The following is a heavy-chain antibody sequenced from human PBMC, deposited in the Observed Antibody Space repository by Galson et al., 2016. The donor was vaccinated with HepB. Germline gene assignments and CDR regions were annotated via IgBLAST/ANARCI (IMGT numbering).Heavy chain of an antibody. Sequence: SVKVSCKAFGYTFTDYGISWVQQAPGQGLEWMGWVTAYNGNTDYAQKFQGRLTVTRDTSTNTGHMELRYLRSDDTAVYYCGRGWGDYWGQGTLVTVSS. D-gene: IGHD2-15*01. J-gene: IGHJ4*02. V-gene: IGHV1-18*01. CDR3: GRGWGDY. CDR1: GYTFTDYG. CDR2: VTAYNGNT.